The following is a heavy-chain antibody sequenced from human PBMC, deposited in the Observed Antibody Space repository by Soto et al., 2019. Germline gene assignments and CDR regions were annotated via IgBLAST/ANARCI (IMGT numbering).Heavy chain of an antibody. CDR2: ISAYNGNT. J-gene: IGHJ4*02. Sequence: ASVKVSFKASGYTFTRYGISWLRQAPGQGLEWMGWISAYNGNTNYAQKLQGRVTMTTDTSTSTAYMELRSLRSDDTAVYYCATLDYGDYPPTFDYWGQGTLVTVSS. V-gene: IGHV1-18*01. D-gene: IGHD4-17*01. CDR1: GYTFTRYG. CDR3: ATLDYGDYPPTFDY.